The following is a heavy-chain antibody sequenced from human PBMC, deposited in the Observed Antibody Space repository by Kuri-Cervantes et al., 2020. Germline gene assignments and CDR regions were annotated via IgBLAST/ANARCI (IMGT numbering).Heavy chain of an antibody. V-gene: IGHV3-9*01. CDR3: ARSSAGSGYFDY. CDR1: GFTFDDYA. Sequence: GWSLRLSCAASGFTFDDYAMHWVRQAPGKGLEWVSGISWNSGSIGYADSVKGRFTISRDNAKNSLYLQMNSLRAEDTALYYCARSSAGSGYFDYWGQGTLVTVSS. D-gene: IGHD3-10*01. J-gene: IGHJ4*02. CDR2: ISWNSGSI.